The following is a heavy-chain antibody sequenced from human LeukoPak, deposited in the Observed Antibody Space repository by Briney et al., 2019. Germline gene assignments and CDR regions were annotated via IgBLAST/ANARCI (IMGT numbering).Heavy chain of an antibody. CDR2: INPSGGST. V-gene: IGHV1-46*01. D-gene: IGHD6-13*01. CDR3: ARVLTPAAGTSYYYYGMDV. CDR1: GYTFTSYY. J-gene: IGHJ6*02. Sequence: ASVKVSCKASGYTFTSYYMHWVRQAPGQGLEWMGIINPSGGSTSYAQKFQGRGTMTRDTSTSTVYMELSSLRSEDTAVYYCARVLTPAAGTSYYYYGMDVWGQGTTVTVSS.